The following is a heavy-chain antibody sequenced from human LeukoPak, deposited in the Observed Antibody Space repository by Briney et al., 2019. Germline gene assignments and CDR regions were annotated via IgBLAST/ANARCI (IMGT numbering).Heavy chain of an antibody. CDR1: GGTFSCYA. CDR2: IIPILGIA. D-gene: IGHD6-13*01. V-gene: IGHV1-69*04. J-gene: IGHJ4*02. Sequence: SVKVSCKASGGTFSCYAISWERQAPGQGLEWMGRIIPILGIANYAQKFQGRVTITADKSTSTAYMELSSLRSEDTAVYYCARGLAAAGPQFDYWGQGTLVTVSS. CDR3: ARGLAAAGPQFDY.